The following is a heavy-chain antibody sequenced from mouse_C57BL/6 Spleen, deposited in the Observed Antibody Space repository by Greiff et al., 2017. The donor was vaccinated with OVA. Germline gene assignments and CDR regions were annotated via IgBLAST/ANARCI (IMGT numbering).Heavy chain of an antibody. D-gene: IGHD3-2*02. Sequence: VMLVESGPGLVQPSQSLSITCTVSGFSFTSYGVHWVRQSPGKGLEWLGVIWSGGSTDYNAAFISRLSISKDNSKSQVFFKMNSLQADDTAIYYCAWTAQATLYYYAMDDWGQGTSVTVSS. V-gene: IGHV2-2*01. J-gene: IGHJ4*01. CDR1: GFSFTSYG. CDR2: IWSGGST. CDR3: AWTAQATLYYYAMDD.